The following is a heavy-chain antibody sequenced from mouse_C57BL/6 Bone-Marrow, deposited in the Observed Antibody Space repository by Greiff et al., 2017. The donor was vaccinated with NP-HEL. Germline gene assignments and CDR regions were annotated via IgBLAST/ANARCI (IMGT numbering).Heavy chain of an antibody. V-gene: IGHV5-6*01. Sequence: EVKVVESGGDLVKPGGSLKLSCAASGFTFSSYGMSWVRQTPDKRLEWVATISSGGSYTYYPDSVKGRFTISRDNAKNTLYLQMSSLKSEDTAMYYCARRDLLWLRRGFAYWGQGTLVTVSA. J-gene: IGHJ3*01. D-gene: IGHD2-2*01. CDR3: ARRDLLWLRRGFAY. CDR1: GFTFSSYG. CDR2: ISSGGSYT.